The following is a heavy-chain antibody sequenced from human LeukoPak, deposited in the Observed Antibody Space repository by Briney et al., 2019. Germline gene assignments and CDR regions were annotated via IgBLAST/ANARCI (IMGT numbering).Heavy chain of an antibody. D-gene: IGHD2-2*01. CDR1: GFMFDTYI. V-gene: IGHV3-33*01. CDR2: IWYDGSKT. CDR3: ARDDCSTTPCYAY. J-gene: IGHJ4*02. Sequence: GGSLRLSCAASGFMFDTYIMSWVRQAPGKGLEWVAAIWYDGSKTSYTDSVKGRFTVSRDISKNTVYLQMNGLKAEDTAVYYCARDDCSTTPCYAYWGQGTLVTVSS.